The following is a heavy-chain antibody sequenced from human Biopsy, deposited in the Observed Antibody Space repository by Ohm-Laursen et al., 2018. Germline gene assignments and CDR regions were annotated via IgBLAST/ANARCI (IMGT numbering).Heavy chain of an antibody. V-gene: IGHV1-46*01. Sequence: GASVKVSCKVSGYTFTTYYIHWVRQAPGQGLEWMGIINPGGNSTTYTQNFQGRVTMTRDTSTTKVYMELSSMRSADTAVYYCVHASFDYWGQGTLVTVSS. CDR2: INPGGNST. CDR1: GYTFTTYY. J-gene: IGHJ4*02. CDR3: VHASFDY.